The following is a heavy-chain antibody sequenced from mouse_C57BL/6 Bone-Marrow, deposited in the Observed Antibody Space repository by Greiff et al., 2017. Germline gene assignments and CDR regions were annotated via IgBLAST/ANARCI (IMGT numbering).Heavy chain of an antibody. Sequence: EVQLQQSGPELVKPGASVKISCKASGYTFTDYYMNWVKQSHGKSLEWIGDINPNNGGTSYNQKFKGKATLTVDKSSSTAYMELRSLTSEDSAVYYCARGMGTYDGLFDYWGQGTTLTVSS. D-gene: IGHD2-3*01. V-gene: IGHV1-26*01. CDR3: ARGMGTYDGLFDY. CDR1: GYTFTDYY. CDR2: INPNNGGT. J-gene: IGHJ2*01.